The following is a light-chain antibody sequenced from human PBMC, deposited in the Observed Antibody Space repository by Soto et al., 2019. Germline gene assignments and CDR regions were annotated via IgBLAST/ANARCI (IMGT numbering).Light chain of an antibody. J-gene: IGKJ2*01. Sequence: DIVMTQSPLSLPVTPGEPASISCRSSQSLLHSNGYNYLDWYLRKPGQSPQLLIHLGSNRASGVTDRFSGSGSCTDVTLKISRVEAEDVGTYYCMQAVQPPRTFGPGTKLEIK. CDR2: LGS. CDR1: QSLLHSNGYNY. V-gene: IGKV2-28*01. CDR3: MQAVQPPRT.